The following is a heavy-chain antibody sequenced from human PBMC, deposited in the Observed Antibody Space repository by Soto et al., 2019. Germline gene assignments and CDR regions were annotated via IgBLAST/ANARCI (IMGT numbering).Heavy chain of an antibody. J-gene: IGHJ4*02. V-gene: IGHV3-30-3*01. CDR1: GFNFSSYA. Sequence: QVQLVESGGGVVQPGRSLRLSCAASGFNFSSYAMHWVRQAPGKGLEWVAVISYDGSNKYYADSVKGRFTISRDNSKNTLYLKMNSLRAEDTAVYYCARETAFGVVKYYFDYWGQGTLVTVSS. CDR2: ISYDGSNK. CDR3: ARETAFGVVKYYFDY. D-gene: IGHD3-3*01.